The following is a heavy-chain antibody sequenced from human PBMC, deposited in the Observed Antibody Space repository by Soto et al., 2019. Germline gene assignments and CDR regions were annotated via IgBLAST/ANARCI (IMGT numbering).Heavy chain of an antibody. CDR3: ARHPRDCNKTSCYYADH. CDR1: GYDFNTNW. D-gene: IGHD3-3*01. Sequence: PGESLKISCRGSGYDFNTNWFGWVRQLPGRGLEWVGIMYPGDSDTRYNPSLQGHVTLSVDVTVSTAFLQWRSLETSDTGMYFCARHPRDCNKTSCYYADHWGQGTQVTVSS. CDR2: MYPGDSDT. V-gene: IGHV5-51*01. J-gene: IGHJ4*02.